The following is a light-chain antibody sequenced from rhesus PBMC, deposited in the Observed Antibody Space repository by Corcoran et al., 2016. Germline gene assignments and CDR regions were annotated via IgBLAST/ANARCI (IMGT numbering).Light chain of an antibody. Sequence: QAAPTQPPSVSGSPGQSVTISCTGTSSDVGGYNYVSWYQQPPGKAPKLMIYGVSKRPSGVSDRFSGSKSGNTASLTISGHQAEDEADFYCCSYTTSSTYIFGAGTRIIVL. V-gene: IGLV2S7*01. CDR3: CSYTTSSTYI. CDR1: SSDVGGYNY. CDR2: GVS. J-gene: IGLJ1*01.